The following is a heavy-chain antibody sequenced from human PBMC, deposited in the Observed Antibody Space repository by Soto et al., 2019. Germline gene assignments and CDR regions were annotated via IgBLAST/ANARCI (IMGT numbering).Heavy chain of an antibody. CDR1: GGSISSSSYY. V-gene: IGHV4-39*01. CDR3: ARQSLRFLEWSYYYYGMDV. J-gene: IGHJ6*02. D-gene: IGHD3-3*01. Sequence: PSETLSLTCTVSGGSISSSSYYWGWIRQPPGKGLEWIGSIYYSGSTYYNPSLKSRVTISVDTSKNQFSLKLSSVTAADTAVYYCARQSLRFLEWSYYYYGMDVWGQGTTVT. CDR2: IYYSGST.